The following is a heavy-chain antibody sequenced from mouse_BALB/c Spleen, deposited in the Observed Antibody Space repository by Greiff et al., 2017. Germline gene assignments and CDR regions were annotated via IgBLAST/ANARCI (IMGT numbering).Heavy chain of an antibody. Sequence: VQLKQSGTVLARPGASVKMSCKASGYSFTSYWMHWVKQRPGQGLEWIGAIYPGNSDTSYNQKFKGKAKLTAVTSASTAYMELSSLTNEDSAVYYCTRNPVYGNYAMDYWGQGTSVTVSS. J-gene: IGHJ4*01. CDR3: TRNPVYGNYAMDY. D-gene: IGHD2-1*01. V-gene: IGHV1-5*01. CDR1: GYSFTSYW. CDR2: IYPGNSDT.